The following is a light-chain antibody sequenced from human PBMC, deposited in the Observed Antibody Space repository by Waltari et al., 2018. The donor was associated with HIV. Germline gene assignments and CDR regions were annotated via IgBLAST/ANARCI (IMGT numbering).Light chain of an antibody. CDR1: QSISTY. Sequence: DIQMTQSPSTVSASVGDRVTITCRPSQSISTYLNWFQHKPGKAPILLISIASRLESGGPSRFNGSGSGTEFTVTISSLQPEVFATYYCQQSYSAPYTFGPGTKVDIK. CDR3: QQSYSAPYT. V-gene: IGKV1-39*01. J-gene: IGKJ3*01. CDR2: IAS.